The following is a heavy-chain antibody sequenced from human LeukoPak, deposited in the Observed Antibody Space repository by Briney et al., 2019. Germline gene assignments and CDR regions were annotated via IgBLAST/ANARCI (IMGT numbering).Heavy chain of an antibody. CDR2: IAYDGSRA. D-gene: IGHD1-14*01. CDR3: TRYNNDHFDY. J-gene: IGHJ4*02. V-gene: IGHV3-33*01. Sequence: PGRSLILSCAGSGFTFGGYGVHWFRQTPGKGLEWVAVIAYDGSRAFYADSVKGRFTISRDNSKNTMSVQMDDLRAEDTAVYYCTRYNNDHFDYWGQGTLVTVSS. CDR1: GFTFGGYG.